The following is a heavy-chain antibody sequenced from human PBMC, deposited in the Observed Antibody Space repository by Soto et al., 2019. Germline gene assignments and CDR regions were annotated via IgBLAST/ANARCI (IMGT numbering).Heavy chain of an antibody. V-gene: IGHV4-30-2*05. CDR3: ARATGADKEDY. J-gene: IGHJ4*02. Sequence: SETLSLTCAVSGGSISSGGYSWSWIRRPPGKGLEWIGYIYHSGSTYYNPSLKSRVIISVDTSKNQFSLKLSSVTAADTAVYYCARATGADKEDYWGQGTLVTVSS. CDR2: IYHSGST. D-gene: IGHD3-10*01. CDR1: GGSISSGGYS.